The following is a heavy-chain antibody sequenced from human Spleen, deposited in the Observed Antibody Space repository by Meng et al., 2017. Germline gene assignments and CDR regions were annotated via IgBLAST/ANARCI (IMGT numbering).Heavy chain of an antibody. CDR3: ARESGYSFDH. Sequence: GGSLRLSCSASRFTFSSFSMRWVRQAPGKGLEWVANIKQDGNEKYNVDSAKGRCTITRDNAKKSQCLQMNGLRAEDTAVYYCARESGYSFDHWGQGALVTVSS. CDR2: IKQDGNEK. V-gene: IGHV3-7*01. J-gene: IGHJ1*01. CDR1: RFTFSSFS. D-gene: IGHD5-18*01.